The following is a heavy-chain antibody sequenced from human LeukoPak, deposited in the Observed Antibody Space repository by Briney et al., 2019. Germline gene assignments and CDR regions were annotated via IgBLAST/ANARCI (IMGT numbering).Heavy chain of an antibody. J-gene: IGHJ4*02. CDR3: ARSYYYDSSGYQNYYFDY. CDR1: GFTFSSYG. CDR2: IWYDGSNK. V-gene: IGHV3-33*01. D-gene: IGHD3-22*01. Sequence: GGSLRLSCAASGFTFSSYGMHWVRQAPGKGLEWVAAIWYDGSNKYYADSVKGRFTISRDNSKNTLYLQMNSLRAEDTAVYYCARSYYYDSSGYQNYYFDYWGQGTLVTVSS.